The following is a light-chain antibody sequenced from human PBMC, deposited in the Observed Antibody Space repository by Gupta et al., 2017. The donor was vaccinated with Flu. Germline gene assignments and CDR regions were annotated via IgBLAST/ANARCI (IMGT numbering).Light chain of an antibody. J-gene: IGKJ1*01. CDR2: DVS. CDR1: PSADGN. V-gene: IGKV3-15*01. CDR3: QQYNHWPRT. Sequence: EIVMTQSPASLSVSPGQRATLSSRASPSADGNLAWYQQKPGQAPRLLIYDVSTRATGVPARFSGSGSGTEFTLTISSLRSEDFAVYYCQQYNHWPRTFGQGTKLEIK.